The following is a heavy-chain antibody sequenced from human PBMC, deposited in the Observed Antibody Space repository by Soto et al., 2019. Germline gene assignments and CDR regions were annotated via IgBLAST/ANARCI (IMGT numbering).Heavy chain of an antibody. CDR3: ASVAI. V-gene: IGHV3-7*01. CDR1: GIIFNNYW. CDR2: IKPDGSEK. D-gene: IGHD5-12*01. J-gene: IGHJ4*02. Sequence: EVQLVESGGGLVQPGGSLRLSCAASGIIFNNYWMSWVRQAPGKGLEWVANIKPDGSEKNYVDSVKGRFTISRDNAKNSLDLQMNRLTAEDTAVYYCASVAIWGQGTLVTVSS.